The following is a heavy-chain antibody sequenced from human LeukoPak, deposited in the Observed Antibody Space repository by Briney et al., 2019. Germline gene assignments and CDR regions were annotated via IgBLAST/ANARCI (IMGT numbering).Heavy chain of an antibody. J-gene: IGHJ6*03. CDR1: GFTFSNYA. CDR3: ARDGRYDFWSGRYYQSYYMDV. CDR2: IRYDGSNK. V-gene: IGHV3-30*02. Sequence: PGGSLRLSCAASGFTFSNYAMHWVRQAPGKGLEWVAFIRYDGSNKYYADSVKGRSTISRDNAKNSLYLQMDSLRAEDTAVYYCARDGRYDFWSGRYYQSYYMDVWGKGTTVTVSS. D-gene: IGHD3-3*01.